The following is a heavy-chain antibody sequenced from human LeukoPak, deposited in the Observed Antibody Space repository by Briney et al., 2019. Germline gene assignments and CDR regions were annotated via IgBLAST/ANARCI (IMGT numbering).Heavy chain of an antibody. D-gene: IGHD6-6*01. CDR2: IWYDGSNK. CDR1: GFTFSSYG. V-gene: IGHV3-33*01. CDR3: ARDGAARQYYFDY. J-gene: IGHJ4*02. Sequence: PGRSLRLSCAASGFTFSSYGMHWVRQAPGKGLEWVAVIWYDGSNKYYADSVKGRFTISRDNSKNTLYLQMNSLRAEDTAVYYCARDGAARQYYFDYWGQGTLVTVSS.